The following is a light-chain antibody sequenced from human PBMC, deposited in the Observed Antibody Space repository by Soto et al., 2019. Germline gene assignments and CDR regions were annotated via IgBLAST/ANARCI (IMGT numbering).Light chain of an antibody. V-gene: IGKV1-27*01. J-gene: IGKJ5*01. Sequence: DIQMTQSPSSLAASVGDRVTITCRASQGITNHLAWYQQTPGKVPKLLIYGASTLQSGVPSRFSGSGSGTEFTLPHRSLQPEDVATYFCQNYNSAPLQFGQGTRLEIK. CDR2: GAS. CDR3: QNYNSAPLQ. CDR1: QGITNH.